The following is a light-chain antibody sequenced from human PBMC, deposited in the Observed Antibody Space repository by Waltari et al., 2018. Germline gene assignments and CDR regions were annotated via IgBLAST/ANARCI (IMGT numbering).Light chain of an antibody. CDR3: QKYGTLPAT. J-gene: IGKJ1*01. V-gene: IGKV3-20*01. Sequence: DIVLTQSPGPLSLSPGERAPLSCRASQSVSRTLAWYQQKPGQAPRLLIYDASSRATGIPDRFSGSGSGTDFSLTISRLEPEDFAVYYCQKYGTLPATFGQGTKVEIK. CDR1: QSVSRT. CDR2: DAS.